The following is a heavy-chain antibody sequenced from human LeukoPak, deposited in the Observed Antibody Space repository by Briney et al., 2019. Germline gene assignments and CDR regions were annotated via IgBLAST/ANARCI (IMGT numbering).Heavy chain of an antibody. J-gene: IGHJ5*02. CDR3: AKDAGRTTVTPNWFDP. CDR1: GFTFSSYA. CDR2: ISGSGGST. V-gene: IGHV3-23*01. D-gene: IGHD4-17*01. Sequence: GGSLRLSCAASGFTFSSYAMSWVRQAPGKGLEWVSAISGSGGSTYYADSVKGRFTISRDNSKNTLYLQMNSLRAEDTAVYYCAKDAGRTTVTPNWFDPWGQGTLVTVSS.